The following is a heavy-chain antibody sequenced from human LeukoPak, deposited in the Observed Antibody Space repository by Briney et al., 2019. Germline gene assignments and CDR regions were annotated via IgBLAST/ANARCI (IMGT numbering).Heavy chain of an antibody. V-gene: IGHV3-64*04. D-gene: IGHD5-18*01. CDR2: IRSNGGST. CDR3: AKRTRGYSYGTLDY. Sequence: GGSLRLSCSASGFTFSSYAMHWVRQAPGKGLEYVSAIRSNGGSTHYADSVKGRFTISRDNSKNTLFLQMNSLRAEDTAVYYCAKRTRGYSYGTLDYWGQGTLATVSS. CDR1: GFTFSSYA. J-gene: IGHJ4*02.